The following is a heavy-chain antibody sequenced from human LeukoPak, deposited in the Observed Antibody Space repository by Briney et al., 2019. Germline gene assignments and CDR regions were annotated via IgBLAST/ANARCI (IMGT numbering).Heavy chain of an antibody. D-gene: IGHD6-19*01. J-gene: IGHJ4*02. CDR1: GFTFSSYS. CDR2: ISSSSSYI. Sequence: GGSLRLSCAASGFTFSSYSMNWVRQAPGKGLEWVSSISSSSSYIYYAGSVKGRFTISRDNAKNSLYLQMNSLRAEDTAVYYCARASGWYQGDDYWGQGTLVTVSS. V-gene: IGHV3-21*01. CDR3: ARASGWYQGDDY.